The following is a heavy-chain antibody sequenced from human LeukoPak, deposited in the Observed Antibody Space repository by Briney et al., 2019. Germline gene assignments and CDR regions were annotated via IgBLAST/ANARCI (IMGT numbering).Heavy chain of an antibody. D-gene: IGHD6-19*01. CDR2: IYHSGSI. J-gene: IGHJ4*02. CDR1: GGSISSDSYY. Sequence: PSETLSLTCTVSGGSISSDSYYWGWIRQPPGKGLEWIGSIYHSGSIYYNPSLKSRVTISVDTSKNQLSLKLSSVTAADTAVYYCVSDGAGFYYFDYWGQGTLVTASS. V-gene: IGHV4-39*07. CDR3: VSDGAGFYYFDY.